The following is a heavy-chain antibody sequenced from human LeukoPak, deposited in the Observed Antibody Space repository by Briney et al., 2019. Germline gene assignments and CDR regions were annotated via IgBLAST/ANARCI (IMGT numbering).Heavy chain of an antibody. J-gene: IGHJ4*02. V-gene: IGHV3-11*06. Sequence: GGSLRLSCAASGFTFSDYYMSWIRQATGKGLEWVSYISSSSSYTNYADSVKGRFTISRDNAKNSLYLQMNSLRAEDTAVYYCARGGIWFGSPFDYWGQGTLVTVSS. D-gene: IGHD3-10*01. CDR2: ISSSSSYT. CDR1: GFTFSDYY. CDR3: ARGGIWFGSPFDY.